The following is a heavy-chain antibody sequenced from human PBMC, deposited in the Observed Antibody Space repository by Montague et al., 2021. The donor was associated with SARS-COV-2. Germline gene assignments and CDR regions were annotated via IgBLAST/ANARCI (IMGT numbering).Heavy chain of an antibody. CDR1: GDSIRSYH. J-gene: IGHJ6*02. CDR2: ISDSGRT. D-gene: IGHD6-13*01. Sequence: SETLSLTCTVSGDSIRSYHWTWLRQPPGKGLEWIGRISDSGRTIYNPSLKSRVTISVDTSKNQFFLNLRSMVAADTAIYYCTRDRGIAAADNYYYGMDVWGPGTTVTVSS. CDR3: TRDRGIAAADNYYYGMDV. V-gene: IGHV4-59*13.